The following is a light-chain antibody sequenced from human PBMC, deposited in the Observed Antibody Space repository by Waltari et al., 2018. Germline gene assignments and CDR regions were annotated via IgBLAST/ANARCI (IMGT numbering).Light chain of an antibody. CDR3: ALHMGSGIWV. CDR2: STN. V-gene: IGLV8-61*01. J-gene: IGLJ3*02. Sequence: QTVVTQEPSFSVSPGGTVTLTCGLSSGSVSSTYHPSWYQQTPGQAPRTLIYSTNILSSGVPDRFSGSILGNKAALTITGAQTDDESDYICALHMGSGIWVFGAWTKVTVL. CDR1: SGSVSSTYH.